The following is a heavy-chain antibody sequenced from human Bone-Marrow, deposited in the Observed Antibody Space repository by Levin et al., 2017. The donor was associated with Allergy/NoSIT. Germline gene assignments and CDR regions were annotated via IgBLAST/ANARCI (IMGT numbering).Heavy chain of an antibody. CDR3: TRAGLATGAGYGMDV. D-gene: IGHD4/OR15-4a*01. Sequence: GSGPTLVKPTQTLTLTCSFSGFSLSTIGSGVGVGWVRQPPGKAPEWLAVIYWDDDERYSPSLKRRLSITKDTSKNQVVLTMTNMDPVDTGTYYCTRAGLATGAGYGMDVWGHGTTVTVSS. J-gene: IGHJ6*02. V-gene: IGHV2-5*02. CDR1: GFSLSTIGSGVG. CDR2: IYWDDDE.